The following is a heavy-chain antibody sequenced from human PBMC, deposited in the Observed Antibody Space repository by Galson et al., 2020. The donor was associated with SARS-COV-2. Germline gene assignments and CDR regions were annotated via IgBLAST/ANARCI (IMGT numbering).Heavy chain of an antibody. J-gene: IGHJ4*02. CDR3: ARGQTVYCSSVSCYNYFDS. V-gene: IGHV1-8*01. D-gene: IGHD2-2*02. CDR2: MNPESYNT. Sequence: ASVKVSCKTSGYSFSNYDINWVRQATGQGLEWMGWMNPESYNTGYAQKFQGRVTMTRAASTATTYYMELRSLRSDDTAVYYCARGQTVYCSSVSCYNYFDSWGQGTLVTVSS. CDR1: GYSFSNYD.